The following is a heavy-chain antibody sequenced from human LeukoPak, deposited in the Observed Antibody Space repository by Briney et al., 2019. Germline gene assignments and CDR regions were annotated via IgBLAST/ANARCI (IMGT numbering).Heavy chain of an antibody. J-gene: IGHJ4*02. V-gene: IGHV4-39*01. D-gene: IGHD6-13*01. Sequence: SETLSLTCAVSGASISSGTYYCGWIRQPPGKGLEWIGSMDYSGSTYYSPSLKSRVTISVDTSKNQFSLELSSATAADTAVYYCAISAATLDYWGQGTLVTVST. CDR2: MDYSGST. CDR3: AISAATLDY. CDR1: GASISSGTYY.